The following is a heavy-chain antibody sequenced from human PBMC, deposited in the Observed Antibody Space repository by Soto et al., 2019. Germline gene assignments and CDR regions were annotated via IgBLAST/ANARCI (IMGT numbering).Heavy chain of an antibody. V-gene: IGHV1-3*01. CDR2: INAGNGNT. CDR3: ARQQWLGVDY. CDR1: GYTFTSYA. Sequence: EASVKGSCKASGYTFTSYAMHWLRQAPGQRLEWMGWINAGNGNTKYSQKFQGRVTITRDTSASTAYMELSSLRSEDTAVYYCARQQWLGVDYWGQGTLVTVSS. J-gene: IGHJ4*02. D-gene: IGHD6-19*01.